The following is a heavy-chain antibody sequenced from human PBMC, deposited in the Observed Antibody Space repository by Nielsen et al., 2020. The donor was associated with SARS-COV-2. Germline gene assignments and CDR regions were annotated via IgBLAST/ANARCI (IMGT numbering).Heavy chain of an antibody. CDR2: ISYDGSNK. CDR3: ARADHYFDGSGFFDY. J-gene: IGHJ4*02. CDR1: GFTFDDYA. V-gene: IGHV3-30*03. Sequence: GESLKISCAASGFTFDDYAMHWVRQAPGKGLEWVAVISYDGSNKYYADSVKGRFTISRDNSKNTLFLQMNSLRAEDTAVYYCARADHYFDGSGFFDYWGQGTLVTVSS. D-gene: IGHD3-22*01.